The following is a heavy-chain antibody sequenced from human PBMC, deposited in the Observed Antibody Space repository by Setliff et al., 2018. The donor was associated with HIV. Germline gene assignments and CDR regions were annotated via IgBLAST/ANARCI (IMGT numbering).Heavy chain of an antibody. Sequence: PGGSLRLSCTASGFTFGDYAMSWVRQAPGKGLEWVGFIRSKAYGGTTEYAASVKGRFTISRDGSKSIAYLQMNSLKTEDTAVYYCTRVGIVALVFDYWGQGTLVTVPS. J-gene: IGHJ4*02. D-gene: IGHD1-26*01. CDR1: GFTFGDYA. V-gene: IGHV3-49*04. CDR2: IRSKAYGGTT. CDR3: TRVGIVALVFDY.